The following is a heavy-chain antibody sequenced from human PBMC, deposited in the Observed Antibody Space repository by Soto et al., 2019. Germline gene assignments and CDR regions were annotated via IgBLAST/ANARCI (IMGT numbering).Heavy chain of an antibody. CDR2: IFNSGST. CDR1: VGSISNYF. V-gene: IGHV4-59*01. J-gene: IGHJ6*03. Sequence: SETLSLTCRVSVGSISNYFWSWIRQPPGKGLEWIGYIFNSGSTIYSPSLKSRVTLTLDTSKYQFSLRLGSVTVADTAIYYCARGPETYYMDVWGKGTTVTVSS. CDR3: ARGPETYYMDV.